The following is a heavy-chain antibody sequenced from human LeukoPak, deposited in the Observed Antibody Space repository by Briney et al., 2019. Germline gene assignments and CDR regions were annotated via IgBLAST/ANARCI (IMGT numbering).Heavy chain of an antibody. CDR1: GFTFSDYY. J-gene: IGHJ6*03. CDR2: ISSSGTTI. Sequence: GGSLRLSCAASGFTFSDYYMSWIRQAPGKGLEWVSSISSSGTTIYYADSVKGRFTISRDNAKNSLYLQMNSLRAEDTAVYYCARSFTGYYYMDVWGKGTTVTISS. V-gene: IGHV3-11*01. D-gene: IGHD3-16*01. CDR3: ARSFTGYYYMDV.